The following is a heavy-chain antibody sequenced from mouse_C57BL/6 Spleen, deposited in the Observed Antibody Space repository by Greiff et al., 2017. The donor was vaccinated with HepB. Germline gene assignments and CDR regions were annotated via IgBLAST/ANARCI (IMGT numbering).Heavy chain of an antibody. CDR1: GFTFSSYA. V-gene: IGHV5-4*01. D-gene: IGHD1-1*01. CDR3: ARAPFITTEGFAY. Sequence: EVQGVESGGGLVKPGGSLKLSCAASGFTFSSYAMSWVRQTPEKRLEWVATISDGGSYTYYPDNVKGRFTISRDNAKNNLYLQMSHLKSEDTAMYYCARAPFITTEGFAYWGQGTLVTVSA. CDR2: ISDGGSYT. J-gene: IGHJ3*01.